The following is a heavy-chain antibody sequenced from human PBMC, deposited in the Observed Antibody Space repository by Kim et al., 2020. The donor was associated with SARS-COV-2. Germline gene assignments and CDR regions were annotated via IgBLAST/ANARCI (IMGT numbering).Heavy chain of an antibody. D-gene: IGHD2-2*01. CDR3: ARHSPEDIVVVPAVPFDY. CDR2: IYYSGST. J-gene: IGHJ4*02. CDR1: GGSISSSSYY. Sequence: SETLSLTCTVSGGSISSSSYYWGWIRQPPGKGLEWIGSIYYSGSTYYNPSLKSRVTISVDTSKNQFSLKLSSVTAADTAVYYCARHSPEDIVVVPAVPFDYWGQGTLVTVSS. V-gene: IGHV4-39*01.